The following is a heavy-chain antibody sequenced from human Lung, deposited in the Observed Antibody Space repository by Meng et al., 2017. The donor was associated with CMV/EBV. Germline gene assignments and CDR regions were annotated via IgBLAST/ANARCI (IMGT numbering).Heavy chain of an antibody. CDR3: ARAFIVVVPAAIGSPYGMDV. J-gene: IGHJ6*02. CDR2: IIPILGIA. V-gene: IGHV1-69*02. CDR1: GGTFSSYT. Sequence: XVXVSXXASGGTFSSYTISWVRQAPGQGLEWMGRIIPILGIANYAQKFQGRVTITADKSTSTAYMELSSLRSEDTAVYYCARAFIVVVPAAIGSPYGMDVWGQGTXVTVSS. D-gene: IGHD2-2*01.